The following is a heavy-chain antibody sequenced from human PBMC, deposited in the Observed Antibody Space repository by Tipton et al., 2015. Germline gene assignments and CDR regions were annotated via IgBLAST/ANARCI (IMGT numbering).Heavy chain of an antibody. J-gene: IGHJ1*01. V-gene: IGHV4-38-2*01. CDR2: ISHSGNT. CDR1: AYSISSDYY. CDR3: ACQDYESLTRAYQTVAL. Sequence: TLSLTCAVSAYSISSDYYWGWIRQPPGKGLEWIGSISHSGNTYYNPSLKSRVTMSRDTSKNQFSLKLTSVTAADTAVYYCACQDYESLTRAYQTVALWGQGALVTVSS. D-gene: IGHD3-9*01.